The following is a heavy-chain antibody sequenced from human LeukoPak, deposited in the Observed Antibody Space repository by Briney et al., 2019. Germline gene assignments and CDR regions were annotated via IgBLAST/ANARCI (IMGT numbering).Heavy chain of an antibody. Sequence: PGGSLRPSCAASGFTFSSYAMHWVRQAPGKGLEWVAVISYDGSNKYYADSVKGRFTISRDNSKNTLYLQMNSLRAEDTAVYYCARVREGAVFDYWGQGTPVTVSS. J-gene: IGHJ4*02. V-gene: IGHV3-30*04. CDR1: GFTFSSYA. CDR3: ARVREGAVFDY. D-gene: IGHD1-26*01. CDR2: ISYDGSNK.